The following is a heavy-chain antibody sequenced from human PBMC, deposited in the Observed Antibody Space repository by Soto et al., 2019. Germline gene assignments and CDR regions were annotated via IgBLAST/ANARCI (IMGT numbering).Heavy chain of an antibody. D-gene: IGHD3-3*01. J-gene: IGHJ4*02. CDR2: ISGSGGST. V-gene: IGHV3-23*01. CDR3: AKVTIFGVVTTKFDY. Sequence: GGSLRLSCAASGFTFSSYAMSWVRQAPGKGLEWVSAISGSGGSTYYADSVKGRFTISRDNSKNTLYLQMNSLRAEDTAVYYCAKVTIFGVVTTKFDYWGQGTLVTVSS. CDR1: GFTFSSYA.